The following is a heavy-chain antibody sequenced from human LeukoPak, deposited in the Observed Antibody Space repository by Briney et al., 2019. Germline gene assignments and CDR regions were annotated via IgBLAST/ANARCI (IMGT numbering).Heavy chain of an antibody. CDR2: MHYSGST. V-gene: IGHV4-39*01. D-gene: IGHD2/OR15-2a*01. Sequence: PSETLSLTCTVSGDSISGSDCYWDWIRQPPGKGLEWITSMHYSGSTYYNSSLKGRVTISADTSKNQFFLRLSSVTAADTAIYYCARRNFFFDHWGQGTLVTVSS. CDR3: ARRNFFFDH. CDR1: GDSISGSDCY. J-gene: IGHJ4*02.